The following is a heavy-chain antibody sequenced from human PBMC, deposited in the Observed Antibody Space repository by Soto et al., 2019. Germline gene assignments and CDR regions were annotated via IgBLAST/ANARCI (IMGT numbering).Heavy chain of an antibody. V-gene: IGHV3-30*18. CDR3: AKVGSYYYGMDV. CDR1: GFTFSSYG. Sequence: QVQLVESGGGVVQPGRSLRLSCAASGFTFSSYGRHWVRQAPGKGLEWVAVISYDGSNKYYADSVKGRFTISRDNSKNTLYLQMNSLRAEDTAVYYCAKVGSYYYGMDVWGLGTTVTVSS. D-gene: IGHD2-15*01. CDR2: ISYDGSNK. J-gene: IGHJ6*02.